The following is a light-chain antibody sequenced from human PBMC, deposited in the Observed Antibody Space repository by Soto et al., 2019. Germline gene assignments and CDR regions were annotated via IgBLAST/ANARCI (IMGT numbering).Light chain of an antibody. CDR1: QNVNNF. V-gene: IGKV3-20*01. J-gene: IGKJ1*01. CDR3: QNCGISPHT. Sequence: VLTQSPATLSLSPGESATFSCRASQNVNNFLAWYQQKTGQAPRILIYGESTRATGIPDTFSGSGSGTDLNLTISRLEPEDFAVYFCQNCGISPHTFGQGTKVDIK. CDR2: GES.